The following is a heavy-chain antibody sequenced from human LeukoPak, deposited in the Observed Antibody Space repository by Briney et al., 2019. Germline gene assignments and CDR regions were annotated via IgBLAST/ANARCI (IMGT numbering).Heavy chain of an antibody. CDR3: ARSVVVVAATPVGY. D-gene: IGHD2-15*01. V-gene: IGHV3-9*01. CDR1: GFTFDDYA. Sequence: QSGGSLRLSCAASGFTFDDYAMHWVRHAPGKGLEWVSGISWNSGSIGYADSVKGRFTISRDNAKNSLYLQMNSLRAEDTAVYYCARSVVVVAATPVGYWGQGTLVTVSS. J-gene: IGHJ4*02. CDR2: ISWNSGSI.